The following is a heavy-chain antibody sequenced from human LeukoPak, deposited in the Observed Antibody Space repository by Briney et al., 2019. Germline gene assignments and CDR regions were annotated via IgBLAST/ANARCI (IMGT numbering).Heavy chain of an antibody. Sequence: PGGSLRLSCAASGFTFSSHGMNWVRQAPGKGLEWVSSISTSSSYIYYADSVKGRFTISRDNAKDSLYLQMNSLRAEDTAVYYCARDPSSGWYLKGWFDPWGQGTLVTVSS. J-gene: IGHJ5*02. D-gene: IGHD6-19*01. V-gene: IGHV3-21*01. CDR2: ISTSSSYI. CDR1: GFTFSSHG. CDR3: ARDPSSGWYLKGWFDP.